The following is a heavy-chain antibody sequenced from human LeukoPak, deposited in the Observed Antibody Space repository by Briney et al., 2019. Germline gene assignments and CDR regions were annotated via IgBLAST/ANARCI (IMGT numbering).Heavy chain of an antibody. CDR2: ISSSSSYI. CDR3: ARAAAYDAFDI. D-gene: IGHD2-21*01. CDR1: GFTFSSYS. Sequence: PGGSLRLSCAASGFTFSSYSMNWVRQAPGKGLEWVSSISSSSSYIYYADSVKGRFTISRDNSKNTLYLQMNSLRAEDTAVYYCARAAAYDAFDIWGQGTMVTVSS. V-gene: IGHV3-21*04. J-gene: IGHJ3*02.